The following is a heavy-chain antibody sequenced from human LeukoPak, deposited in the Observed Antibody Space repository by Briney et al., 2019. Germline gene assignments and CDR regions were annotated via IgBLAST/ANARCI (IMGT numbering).Heavy chain of an antibody. CDR3: ARHGSYCSGSSCYSRRLYYFDY. Sequence: SETLSLTCTVSGGSISRYFWSWIRQSPGKGLEWIGDIYTSGSTNYSPSLESRVTISVDTSKNQVSLNLSSVTAADSAVYYCARHGSYCSGSSCYSRRLYYFDYWGQGALVSVFS. V-gene: IGHV4-4*09. D-gene: IGHD2-2*01. CDR2: IYTSGST. J-gene: IGHJ4*02. CDR1: GGSISRYF.